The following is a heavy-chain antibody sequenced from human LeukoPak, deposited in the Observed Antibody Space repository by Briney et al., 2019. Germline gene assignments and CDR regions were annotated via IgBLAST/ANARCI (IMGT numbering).Heavy chain of an antibody. CDR1: GGSISSGDYY. J-gene: IGHJ3*02. CDR3: ARARLQSGLHDAFDI. Sequence: SETLYLTCTVSGGSISSGDYYWSWIRQPPGKGLEWIGYIYYSGSTYYNPSLKSRVTISVDTSKNQFSLKLSSVTAADTAVYYCARARLQSGLHDAFDIWGQGTMVTVSS. D-gene: IGHD5-12*01. V-gene: IGHV4-30-4*01. CDR2: IYYSGST.